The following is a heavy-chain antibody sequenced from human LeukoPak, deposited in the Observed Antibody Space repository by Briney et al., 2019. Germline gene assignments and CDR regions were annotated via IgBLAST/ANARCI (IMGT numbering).Heavy chain of an antibody. CDR3: AKDIVATIHYFDY. V-gene: IGHV3-30*18. Sequence: GKSLRLSCAASRFTFSSYGMHWVRQAPGKGLEWVAVISYDGSNKYYADSVKGRFTISRDNSKNTLYLQMNSLRAEDTAVYYCAKDIVATIHYFDYWGQGTLVTVSS. CDR2: ISYDGSNK. D-gene: IGHD5-12*01. CDR1: RFTFSSYG. J-gene: IGHJ4*02.